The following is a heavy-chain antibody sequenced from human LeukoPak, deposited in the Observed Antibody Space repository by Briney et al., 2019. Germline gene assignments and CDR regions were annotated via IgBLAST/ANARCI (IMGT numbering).Heavy chain of an antibody. D-gene: IGHD1-1*01. CDR1: GYTFTGYY. CDR3: ARDPSGRNDVIDY. V-gene: IGHV1-18*04. J-gene: IGHJ4*02. Sequence: GASVKVSCKASGYTFTGYYMHWVRQAPGQGLEWMGWISAYNGNTNYAQKLRGRVTMTTDTSTSTAYMELRSLRSDDTAVYYCARDPSGRNDVIDYWGQGTLVTVSS. CDR2: ISAYNGNT.